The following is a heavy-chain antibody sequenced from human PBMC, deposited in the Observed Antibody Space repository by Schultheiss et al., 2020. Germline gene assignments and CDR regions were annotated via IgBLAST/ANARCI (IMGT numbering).Heavy chain of an antibody. V-gene: IGHV3-33*08. D-gene: IGHD2-15*01. CDR2: IWYDGSNK. Sequence: GGSLRLSCAASGFTFSSYAMHWVRQAPGKGLEWVAVIWYDGSNKYYADSVKGRFTISRDNSKNTLYLQMNSLRAEDTAVYYCARDRINVVGGELDYWGQGTLVTVSA. CDR3: ARDRINVVGGELDY. J-gene: IGHJ4*02. CDR1: GFTFSSYA.